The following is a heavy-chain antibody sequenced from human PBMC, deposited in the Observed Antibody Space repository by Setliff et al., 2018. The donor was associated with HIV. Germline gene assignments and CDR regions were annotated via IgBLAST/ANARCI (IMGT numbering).Heavy chain of an antibody. D-gene: IGHD5-18*01. CDR2: IIPILGIA. CDR3: ARDAPWDSYGIDY. V-gene: IGHV1-69*10. CDR1: GYTFTGYY. Sequence: ASVKVSCKASGYTFTGYYMHWVRQAPGQGLEWMGGIIPILGIANYAQKFQGRVTITADKSTSTAYMELSSLRSEDTAVYYCARDAPWDSYGIDYWGQGTLVTVSS. J-gene: IGHJ4*02.